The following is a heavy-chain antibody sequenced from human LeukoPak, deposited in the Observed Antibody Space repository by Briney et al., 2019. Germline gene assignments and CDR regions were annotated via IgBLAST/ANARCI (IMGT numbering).Heavy chain of an antibody. Sequence: PSETLSLTCTVSGGSISSSSYYWSWIRQPPGKGLEWIGEMTHSGSTNYNPSLKSRVTISVDTSKNQFSLKLSSVTVADTAVYYCARRTFGGVIKYWGQGILVTVSS. J-gene: IGHJ4*02. CDR1: GGSISSSSYY. D-gene: IGHD3-16*02. CDR3: ARRTFGGVIKY. CDR2: MTHSGST. V-gene: IGHV4-39*07.